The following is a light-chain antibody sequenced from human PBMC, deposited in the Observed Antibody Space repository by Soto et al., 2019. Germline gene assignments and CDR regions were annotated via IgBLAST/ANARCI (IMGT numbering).Light chain of an antibody. V-gene: IGKV1-6*01. CDR1: QGIRND. Sequence: IQMTQSPSSLSASVGDRVTITCRASQGIRNDVGGYQQRPGNAPKRLIYAASTLQSGVPSHCSGRGFGTEFTLTSSGLQAEDSATYYWLQDHSFPRTFGRGTNVEVK. CDR3: LQDHSFPRT. J-gene: IGKJ1*01. CDR2: AAS.